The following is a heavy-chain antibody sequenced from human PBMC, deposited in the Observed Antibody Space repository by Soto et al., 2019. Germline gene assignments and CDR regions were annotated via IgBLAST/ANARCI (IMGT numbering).Heavy chain of an antibody. D-gene: IGHD6-13*01. Sequence: VRLVQSEVEVKKPGASVTVSCKASGYTFTSYGISWVRQAPGQGLEGMGWISAYNGNTNYAQKLQGRVTMTTDTSTSTAYMELRSLRSDDTAVYYCARGDSSSWNYYYYGMDVWGQGTTVTVSS. CDR2: ISAYNGNT. J-gene: IGHJ6*02. V-gene: IGHV1-18*01. CDR3: ARGDSSSWNYYYYGMDV. CDR1: GYTFTSYG.